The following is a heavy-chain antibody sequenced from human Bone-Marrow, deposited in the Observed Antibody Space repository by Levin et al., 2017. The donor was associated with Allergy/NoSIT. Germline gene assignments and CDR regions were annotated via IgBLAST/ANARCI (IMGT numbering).Heavy chain of an antibody. D-gene: IGHD3-10*01. J-gene: IGHJ6*03. CDR1: GFSLSTSGMC. CDR3: ARSSAGVVPGGYYSYYMDV. CDR2: IDWDNTK. V-gene: IGHV2-70*11. Sequence: SGPTLVKPTQILTLTCTFSGFSLSTSGMCVSWIRQPPGKALEWLARIDWDNTKYYNTSLKTRLTISKDTSNNQVVLPVTNMDPADTATYYCARSSAGVVPGGYYSYYMDVWGKGTTVTVSS.